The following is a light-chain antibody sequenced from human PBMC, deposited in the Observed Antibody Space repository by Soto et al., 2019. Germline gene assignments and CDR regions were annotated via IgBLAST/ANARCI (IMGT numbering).Light chain of an antibody. V-gene: IGLV2-14*01. CDR1: SSDVGGHDY. Sequence: QSALTQPASVSGSPGQSITISCTGTSSDVGGHDYVSWYQQHPGKAPKLMICEVNNRPSGVSNRFSGSKSGNTASLTIFGLQAGDEADYYCSSYTSTSTYVFGTGTKVTVL. CDR3: SSYTSTSTYV. CDR2: EVN. J-gene: IGLJ1*01.